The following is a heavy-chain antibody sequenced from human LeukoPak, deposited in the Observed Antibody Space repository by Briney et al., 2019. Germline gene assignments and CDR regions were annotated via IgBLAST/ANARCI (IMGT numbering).Heavy chain of an antibody. J-gene: IGHJ6*03. CDR2: IFYSGST. V-gene: IGHV4-39*07. CDR3: ARSVEGYCRGGSCYSYSYYMDV. CDR1: GGSISSSSYY. D-gene: IGHD2-15*01. Sequence: PSETLSLTCIVSGGSISSSSYYWGWLRQPPGKGLEWIGTIFYSGSTYYNPSLKSRVTISVDTSKNQFSLKLSSVTAADTAVYYCARSVEGYCRGGSCYSYSYYMDVWGKGTTVTVSS.